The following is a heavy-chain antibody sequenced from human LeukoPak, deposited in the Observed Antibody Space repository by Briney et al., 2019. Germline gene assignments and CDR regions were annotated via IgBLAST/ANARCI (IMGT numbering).Heavy chain of an antibody. Sequence: GGSLRLSCTASGFTFSSYWMSWVRQAPRKGLEWVATIKQEGGDKYYVDSVKGRFTISRDNAKNSLYLQMINLRAEDTAVYYCASEGSGSFYNPFDYWGQGTLVTVSS. V-gene: IGHV3-7*01. D-gene: IGHD3-10*01. CDR1: GFTFSSYW. CDR3: ASEGSGSFYNPFDY. CDR2: IKQEGGDK. J-gene: IGHJ4*02.